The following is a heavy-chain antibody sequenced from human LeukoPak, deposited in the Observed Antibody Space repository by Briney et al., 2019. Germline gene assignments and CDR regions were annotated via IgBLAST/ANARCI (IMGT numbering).Heavy chain of an antibody. CDR1: GFTFSTSA. CDR2: IGGSGDTT. V-gene: IGHV3-23*01. CDR3: AKGKSLPHYYYYGMDV. Sequence: GGSLRLSCAPSGFTFSTSAMNWVRQAPGKGLEGVTVIGGSGDTTYYADSVRGRFTISRDNFKNTLYLQMNSLTAEDTAIYYCAKGKSLPHYYYYGMDVWGQGTTVTASS. J-gene: IGHJ6*02.